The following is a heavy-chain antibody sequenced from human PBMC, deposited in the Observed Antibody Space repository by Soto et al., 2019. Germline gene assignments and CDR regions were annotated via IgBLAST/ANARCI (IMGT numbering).Heavy chain of an antibody. CDR3: ARAVIDKDNFGPGNHWFDP. CDR2: TYYRSKWYN. V-gene: IGHV6-1*01. J-gene: IGHJ5*02. D-gene: IGHD1-1*01. Sequence: PSQTLSLTCVISGDSVSSNSVAWNWIRQSPSRGLEWLGRTYYRSKWYNDYAVSVKSRITINPDTSKNQFSLQLNSVTPEDTAVYYCARAVIDKDNFGPGNHWFDPWGQGTLVTVSS. CDR1: GDSVSSNSVA.